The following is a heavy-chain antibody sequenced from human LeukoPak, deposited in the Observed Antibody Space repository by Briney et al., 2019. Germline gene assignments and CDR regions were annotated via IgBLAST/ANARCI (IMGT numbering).Heavy chain of an antibody. V-gene: IGHV4-39*07. J-gene: IGHJ3*02. CDR2: IYYSGST. Sequence: KTSETLSLTCTVSGGSISSSSYYWGWIRQPPGKGLEWIGSIYYSGSTYYNPSLKSRVTISVDTSKNQFSLKLSSVTAADTAVYYCARDRLHYDILTGYYPMGAFDIWGQGTMVTVSS. D-gene: IGHD3-9*01. CDR3: ARDRLHYDILTGYYPMGAFDI. CDR1: GGSISSSSYY.